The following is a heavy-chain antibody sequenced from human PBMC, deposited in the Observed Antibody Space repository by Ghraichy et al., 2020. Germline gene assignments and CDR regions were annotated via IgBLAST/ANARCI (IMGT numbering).Heavy chain of an antibody. V-gene: IGHV6-1*01. Sequence: SQTLSLTCAISGESVSSNTAAWTCIRQSSSRGLEWLGRTYYRSRWKNDYAESVKSRITINPDTSKNQFSLLLSSVTPEDTAVYYCAREESNFDYWGQGTLVIVSS. CDR3: AREESNFDY. J-gene: IGHJ4*02. CDR1: GESVSSNTAA. CDR2: TYYRSRWKN.